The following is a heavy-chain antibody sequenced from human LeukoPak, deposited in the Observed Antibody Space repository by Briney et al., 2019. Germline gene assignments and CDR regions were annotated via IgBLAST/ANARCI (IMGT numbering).Heavy chain of an antibody. CDR1: GGSISSYY. J-gene: IGHJ6*01. Sequence: SETLSLTCTVSGGSISSYYWSWIRQPPGKGLEWIGYIYYSGSTNYNPSLKSRVTISVDTSKNQFSLKLSSVTAADTAVYYCARGPYCSSTSCPEEVWGQGTTVTVSS. V-gene: IGHV4-59*12. CDR2: IYYSGST. CDR3: ARGPYCSSTSCPEEV. D-gene: IGHD2-2*01.